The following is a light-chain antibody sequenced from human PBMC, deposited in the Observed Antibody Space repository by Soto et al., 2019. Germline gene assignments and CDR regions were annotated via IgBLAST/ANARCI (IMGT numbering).Light chain of an antibody. CDR2: GAP. CDR3: QQYGSSPWT. V-gene: IGKV3-20*01. CDR1: QSVSSNY. Sequence: EIGVTQSPGTLSLSPGERATLSCRASQSVSSNYLAWYQQKPGQAPRPLIYGAPSRATGIPDRFSGSGAVTDFTLPISRLESEDFAVYYCQQYGSSPWTFGQGTKVEIK. J-gene: IGKJ1*01.